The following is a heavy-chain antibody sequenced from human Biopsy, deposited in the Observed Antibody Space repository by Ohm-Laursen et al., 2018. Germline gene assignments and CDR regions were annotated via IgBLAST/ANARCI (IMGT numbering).Heavy chain of an antibody. CDR2: IYYTGHT. Sequence: SETLSLTCHVSGGSIKSYYWNWIRQSPGKGLEWIGFIYYTGHTNYNPSLKSRATISVDTSKNQFSLKVISVTAADTAVYYCARLTGDPSYWGQGILVTVSS. CDR3: ARLTGDPSY. V-gene: IGHV4-59*01. CDR1: GGSIKSYY. D-gene: IGHD7-27*01. J-gene: IGHJ4*02.